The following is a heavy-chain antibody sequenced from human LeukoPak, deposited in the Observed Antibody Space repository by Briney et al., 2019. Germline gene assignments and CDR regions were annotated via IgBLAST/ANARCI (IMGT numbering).Heavy chain of an antibody. CDR3: ARRAGAYSHPYDY. J-gene: IGHJ4*02. V-gene: IGHV3-53*01. CDR1: GFTFSTYA. CDR2: IYSDNT. Sequence: GGSLRLSCAASGFTFSTYAMSWVRQAPGKGLEWVSFIYSDNTHYSDSVKGRFTISRDNSKNTLYLQMNSLRAEDTAVYYCARRAGAYSHPYDYWGQGTLVTVSS. D-gene: IGHD4/OR15-4a*01.